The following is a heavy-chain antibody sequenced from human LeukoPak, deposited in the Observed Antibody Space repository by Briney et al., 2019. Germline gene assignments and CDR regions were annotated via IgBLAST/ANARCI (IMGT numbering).Heavy chain of an antibody. CDR3: ARRAGAYSHPYDY. J-gene: IGHJ4*02. V-gene: IGHV3-53*01. CDR1: GFTFSTYA. CDR2: IYSDNT. Sequence: GGSLRLSCAASGFTFSTYAMSWVRQAPGKGLEWVSFIYSDNTHYSDSVKGRFTISRDNSKNTLYLQMNSLRAEDTAVYYCARRAGAYSHPYDYWGQGTLVTVSS. D-gene: IGHD4/OR15-4a*01.